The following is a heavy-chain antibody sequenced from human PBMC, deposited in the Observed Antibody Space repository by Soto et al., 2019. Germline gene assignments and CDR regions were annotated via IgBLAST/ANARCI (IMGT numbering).Heavy chain of an antibody. J-gene: IGHJ4*02. Sequence: SETLSLTCTVSGGSISSGDDFWTWIRQPPGKGLEWLGYIYYSGSAYYNPSLKNRITMSVDTSKNQFSLNLNSVTAADTAVYYCARVLSGFKDHHFDYWGQGTLVTVSS. V-gene: IGHV4-61*08. CDR3: ARVLSGFKDHHFDY. D-gene: IGHD3-3*01. CDR2: IYYSGSA. CDR1: GGSISSGDDF.